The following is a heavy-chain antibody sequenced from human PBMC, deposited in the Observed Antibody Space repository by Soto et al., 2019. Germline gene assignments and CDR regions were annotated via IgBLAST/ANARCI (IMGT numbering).Heavy chain of an antibody. CDR3: ARHGRLKRVGSSSSARGYYYYYMDV. J-gene: IGHJ6*03. V-gene: IGHV1-18*01. CDR2: ISAYNGNT. D-gene: IGHD6-6*01. Sequence: ASVKVSCKASGYTFTSYGISWVRQAPGQGLEWMGWISAYNGNTNYAQKLQGRVTMTTDTSTSTAYMELRSLRSDDTAVYCCARHGRLKRVGSSSSARGYYYYYMDVWGQGTTVPVSS. CDR1: GYTFTSYG.